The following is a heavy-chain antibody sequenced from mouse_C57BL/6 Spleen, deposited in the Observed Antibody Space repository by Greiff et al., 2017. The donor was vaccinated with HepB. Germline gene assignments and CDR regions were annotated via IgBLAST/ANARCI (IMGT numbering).Heavy chain of an antibody. V-gene: IGHV1-55*01. CDR2: IYPGSGST. CDR3: ARYGGYDRWYFDV. D-gene: IGHD2-2*01. Sequence: QVQLQHSGAELVKPGASVKMSCKASGYTFTSYWITWVKQRPGQGLEWIGDIYPGSGSTNYNEKFKSKATLTVDTSSSTAYMQLSSLTSEDSAVYYCARYGGYDRWYFDVWGTGTTVTVSS. CDR1: GYTFTSYW. J-gene: IGHJ1*03.